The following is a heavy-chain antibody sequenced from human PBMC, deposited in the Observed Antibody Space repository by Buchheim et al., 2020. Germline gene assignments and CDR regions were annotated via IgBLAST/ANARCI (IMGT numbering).Heavy chain of an antibody. V-gene: IGHV3-30-3*01. D-gene: IGHD6-13*01. CDR1: GFTFSSYA. J-gene: IGHJ6*02. CDR3: ASDIKQQPAIGGMDV. Sequence: VQLVESGGGLVQPGGSLRLSCAASGFTFSSYAMHWVRQAPGKGLEWVAVISYDGSNKYYADSVKGRFTISRDNSQNTLYLQMNSLRAEDTAVYYCASDIKQQPAIGGMDVWGQGTT. CDR2: ISYDGSNK.